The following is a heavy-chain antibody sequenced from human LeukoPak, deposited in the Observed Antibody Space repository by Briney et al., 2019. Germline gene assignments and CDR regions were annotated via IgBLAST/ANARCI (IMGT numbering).Heavy chain of an antibody. D-gene: IGHD3-22*01. Sequence: ASVKVSCKASGYTFTSYDINWVRQATGQGLEWMGWMNPNSGNTGYAQKFQGRVTITRDTSASTAYMELSSLRSEDMAVYYCATTVGDYYDSSGYYYGLAFDIWGQGTMVTVSS. V-gene: IGHV1-8*01. CDR2: MNPNSGNT. J-gene: IGHJ3*02. CDR1: GYTFTSYD. CDR3: ATTVGDYYDSSGYYYGLAFDI.